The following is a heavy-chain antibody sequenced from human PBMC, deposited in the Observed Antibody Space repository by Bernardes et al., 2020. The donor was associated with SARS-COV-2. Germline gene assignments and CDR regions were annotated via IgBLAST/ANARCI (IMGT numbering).Heavy chain of an antibody. CDR3: ARAAAAAARPDLDF. D-gene: IGHD2-2*01. V-gene: IGHV3-53*01. CDR2: IYSGGST. Sequence: GGSLRLSCAASGFTVSSNYMTWVRQAPGKGLEWVSIIYSGGSTYYADSVKGRFTSSRDNSNNTLYLQMNSLRAEDTAVYYCARAAAAAARPDLDFWGQGTLVTVSS. CDR1: GFTVSSNY. J-gene: IGHJ4*02.